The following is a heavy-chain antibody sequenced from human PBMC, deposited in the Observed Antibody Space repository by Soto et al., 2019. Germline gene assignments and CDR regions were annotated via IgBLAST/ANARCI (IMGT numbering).Heavy chain of an antibody. CDR1: VYSFTSYW. J-gene: IGHJ4*03. V-gene: IGHV5-51*01. CDR2: IYPGDSDT. CDR3: ARRDSAWLGDF. D-gene: IGHD6-19*01. Sequence: GESLKISCEVSVYSFTSYWIGWVRQMPGKGLEWMGFIYPGDSDTRYSPSFQGQVTISADKSISTAYLQWSSLKASDTAMYYCARRDSAWLGDFWGQGTLVTVSS.